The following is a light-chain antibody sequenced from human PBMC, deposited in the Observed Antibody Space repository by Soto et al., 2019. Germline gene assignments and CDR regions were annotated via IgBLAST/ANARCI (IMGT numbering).Light chain of an antibody. CDR1: QSVSNSF. CDR2: DAS. V-gene: IGKV3-20*01. J-gene: IGKJ1*01. Sequence: EIVLTQSPGTLSLSPGERATLSCRASQSVSNSFLAWYQQKVGQAPRLLIYDASSRATGIPDRFSGSGSGTDFTLTISRLEPEDFAVYYCQQYGSSGTFGQGTKVDIK. CDR3: QQYGSSGT.